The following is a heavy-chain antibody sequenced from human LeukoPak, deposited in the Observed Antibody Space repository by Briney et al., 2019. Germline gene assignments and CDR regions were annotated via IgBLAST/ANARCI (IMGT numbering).Heavy chain of an antibody. CDR3: AKSPAGSSWPSIDY. CDR1: GFTFTNSW. D-gene: IGHD6-13*01. V-gene: IGHV3-7*01. CDR2: IRSDASYR. Sequence: GGSLRLSCTASGFTFTNSWLSWVRLAPGKGLEWVATIRSDASYRNYADSVRGRFTISRDNAKSSLYLEMNTLRVDDTAVYYCAKSPAGSSWPSIDYWGQGTLVAVSS. J-gene: IGHJ4*02.